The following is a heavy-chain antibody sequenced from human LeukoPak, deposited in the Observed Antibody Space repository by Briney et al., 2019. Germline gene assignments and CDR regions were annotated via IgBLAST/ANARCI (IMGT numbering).Heavy chain of an antibody. V-gene: IGHV3-21*01. CDR3: ARVHCSGGSCYFGFDY. CDR2: ISDSSTYI. CDR1: EFTFSSYT. Sequence: GGSLRLSCGASEFTFSSYTMNWVRQAPGKGLDWVSSISDSSTYIYYADSVKGRFTISRDNAKNSLYLQMNSLRAEDTAVYYCARVHCSGGSCYFGFDYWGQGTLVTVSS. D-gene: IGHD2-15*01. J-gene: IGHJ4*02.